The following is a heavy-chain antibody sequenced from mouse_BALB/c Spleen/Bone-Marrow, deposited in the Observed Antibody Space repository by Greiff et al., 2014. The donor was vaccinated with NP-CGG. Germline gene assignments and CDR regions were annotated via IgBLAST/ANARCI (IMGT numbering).Heavy chain of an antibody. J-gene: IGHJ3*01. CDR1: GYTFTNYW. CDR3: AREGSY. Sequence: VQLQQSGAELVRPGTSVKMSCKAAGYTFTNYWICWIKQRPGHGLEWIGDIYCGGGYTNYNEKFKGKATLTADTSSNTTYMHLSSLASEDSAIYYCAREGSYWGQGTLVTVSA. V-gene: IGHV1-63*02. CDR2: IYCGGGYT.